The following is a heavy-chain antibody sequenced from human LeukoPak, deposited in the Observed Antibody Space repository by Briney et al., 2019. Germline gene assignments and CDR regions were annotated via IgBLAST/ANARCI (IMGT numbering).Heavy chain of an antibody. V-gene: IGHV4-59*01. CDR3: ARVGIRAAAQANFDY. J-gene: IGHJ4*02. CDR2: IYYSGST. Sequence: SETLSLTCTVSGGSLSSYYWSWIRQPPGKGLEWIGYIYYSGSTNYNPSLKSRLTISVGTSKNQFSLKLSSVTAADTAVYYCARVGIRAAAQANFDYWGQGALVTVSS. CDR1: GGSLSSYY. D-gene: IGHD6-13*01.